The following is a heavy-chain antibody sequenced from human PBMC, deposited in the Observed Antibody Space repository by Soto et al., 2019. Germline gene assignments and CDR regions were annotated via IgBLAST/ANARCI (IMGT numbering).Heavy chain of an antibody. J-gene: IGHJ6*02. Sequence: EVQLVESGGTLVQPGGSLKLSCAASGFDASVNYMTWVRQAPGKGLEWVSAINNGGSTFYADSVKGRFTISRDDSKNTLYIQMNSLRVEDTAMYYCVRENYYYCMDVWGQGTAVTVSS. CDR1: GFDASVNY. CDR3: VRENYYYCMDV. CDR2: INNGGST. V-gene: IGHV3-66*01.